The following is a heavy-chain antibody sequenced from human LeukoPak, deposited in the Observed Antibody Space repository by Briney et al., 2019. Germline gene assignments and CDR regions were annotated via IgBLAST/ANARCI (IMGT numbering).Heavy chain of an antibody. CDR3: ARDFPNRYLWFGELLSPRQYNWFDP. CDR1: GYTFTSYY. Sequence: ASVKVSCKASGYTFTSYYMHWVRQAPGQGLEWMGKINPSGGSISYAQKFQGRVTMTRDMSTSTVYMELSSLRSEDTAVYYCARDFPNRYLWFGELLSPRQYNWFDPWGQGTLVTVSS. V-gene: IGHV1-46*01. D-gene: IGHD3-10*01. CDR2: INPSGGSI. J-gene: IGHJ5*02.